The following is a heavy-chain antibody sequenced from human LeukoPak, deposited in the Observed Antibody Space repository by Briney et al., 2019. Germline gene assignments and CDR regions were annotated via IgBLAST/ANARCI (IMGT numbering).Heavy chain of an antibody. V-gene: IGHV4-59*01. Sequence: SETLSLTRTVSGGSISSYYWSWIRQPPGKGLEWIGYIYYSGSTNYNPSLKSPVTITVETSKNQFSLKLSSVTAADTAVYYCGRTYYYDSSGYYSDAFDIWGQGTMVTVSS. D-gene: IGHD3-22*01. J-gene: IGHJ3*02. CDR3: GRTYYYDSSGYYSDAFDI. CDR2: IYYSGST. CDR1: GGSISSYY.